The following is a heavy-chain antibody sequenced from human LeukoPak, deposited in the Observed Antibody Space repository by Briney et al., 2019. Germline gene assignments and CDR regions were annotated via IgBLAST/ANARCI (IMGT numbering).Heavy chain of an antibody. D-gene: IGHD6-19*01. V-gene: IGHV3-30*02. CDR3: AKDIGSGWYSYFDY. Sequence: PGGSLRLSCAASGFTFSSYGMHWVRQAPGKGLEWVAVIWYDGSNKYYADSVKGRFTISRDNSENTLYLQMNSLRAEDTAVYYCAKDIGSGWYSYFDYWGQGTLVTVSS. CDR1: GFTFSSYG. J-gene: IGHJ4*02. CDR2: IWYDGSNK.